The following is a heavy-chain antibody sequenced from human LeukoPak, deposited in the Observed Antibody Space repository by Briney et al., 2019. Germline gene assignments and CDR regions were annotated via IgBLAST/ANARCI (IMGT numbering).Heavy chain of an antibody. J-gene: IGHJ3*02. CDR1: SGSISSYY. Sequence: SETLSLTCTVSSGSISSYYWSWIRQPPGKGLEWIGYIYYSGSTNYNPSLKSRVTISVDTSKNQFSLKLSSVTAADTAVYYCARDHPDYGNAFDIWGQGTMVTVSS. CDR2: IYYSGST. V-gene: IGHV4-59*01. D-gene: IGHD4-17*01. CDR3: ARDHPDYGNAFDI.